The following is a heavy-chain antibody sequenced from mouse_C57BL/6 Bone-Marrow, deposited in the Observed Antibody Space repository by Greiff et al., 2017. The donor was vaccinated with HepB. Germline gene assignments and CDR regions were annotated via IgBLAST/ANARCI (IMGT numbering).Heavy chain of an antibody. CDR3: ASIYYYARNDFDY. V-gene: IGHV3-6*01. CDR2: ISYDGSN. CDR1: GYSITSGYY. Sequence: EVQLVESGPGLVKPSQSLSLTCSVTGYSITSGYYWNWIRQFPGNKLEWMGYISYDGSNNYNPSLKNRISITRDTSKNQFFLKLNSVTTEDTATYYCASIYYYARNDFDYWGQGTTLTVSS. D-gene: IGHD1-1*01. J-gene: IGHJ2*01.